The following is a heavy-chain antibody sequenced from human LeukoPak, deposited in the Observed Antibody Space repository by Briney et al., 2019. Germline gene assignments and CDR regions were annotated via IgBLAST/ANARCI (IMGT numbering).Heavy chain of an antibody. CDR1: GGSFSGYY. CDR3: ARGAAAGNDDY. D-gene: IGHD6-13*01. Sequence: PLETLSLTCAVYGGSFSGYYWSWIRQPPGKGLEWIGEINHSGSTNYNPSLKSRVTISVDTSKNQFSLKLSSVTAADTAVYYCARGAAAGNDDYWGQGTLVTVSS. J-gene: IGHJ4*02. V-gene: IGHV4-34*01. CDR2: INHSGST.